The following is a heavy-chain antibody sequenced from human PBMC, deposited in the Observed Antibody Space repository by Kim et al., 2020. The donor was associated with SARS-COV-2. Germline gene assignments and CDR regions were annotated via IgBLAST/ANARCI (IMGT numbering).Heavy chain of an antibody. V-gene: IGHV4-61*02. D-gene: IGHD4-17*01. J-gene: IGHJ6*02. Sequence: SETLSLTCTVSGGSISSGSYYWSWIRQPAGKGLEWIGRIYTSGSTNYNPSLKSRVTISVDTSKNQFSLKLSSVTAADTAVYYCARDQSLDYGDYAGDYYYGMDVWGQGTTVTVSS. CDR3: ARDQSLDYGDYAGDYYYGMDV. CDR2: IYTSGST. CDR1: GGSISSGSYY.